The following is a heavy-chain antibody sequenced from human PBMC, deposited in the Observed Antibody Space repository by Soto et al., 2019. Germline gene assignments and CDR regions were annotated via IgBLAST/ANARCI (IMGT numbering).Heavy chain of an antibody. CDR1: GFTFTSSA. Sequence: SVKVSCKASGFTFTSSAFQWVRQARGQRLEWIGWIAVGSGYTNYAPRFQDRVTRTRDMSTATTYMELRRLTSEDTAIYYCAADATAWQQMVPSDYWGQGTLVTVSS. J-gene: IGHJ4*02. V-gene: IGHV1-58*01. D-gene: IGHD2-8*01. CDR3: AADATAWQQMVPSDY. CDR2: IAVGSGYT.